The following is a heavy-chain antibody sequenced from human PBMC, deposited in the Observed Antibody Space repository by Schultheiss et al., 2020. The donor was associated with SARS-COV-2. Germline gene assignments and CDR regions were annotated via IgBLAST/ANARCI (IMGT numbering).Heavy chain of an antibody. D-gene: IGHD2-2*01. CDR3: ARDQGYCSSTSCQSRYYMDV. CDR2: ISGNSDNT. CDR1: GFTFSSYA. Sequence: GGSLRLSCAASGFTFSSYAMSWVRQAPGKGLEWVSAISGNSDNTYHADSVKGRFTISRDNSKNTLYLQMNSLRAEDTAVYYCARDQGYCSSTSCQSRYYMDVWGKGTTVTVSS. J-gene: IGHJ6*03. V-gene: IGHV3-23*01.